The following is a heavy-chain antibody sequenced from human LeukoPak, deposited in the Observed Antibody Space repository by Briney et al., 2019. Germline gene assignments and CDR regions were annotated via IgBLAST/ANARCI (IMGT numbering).Heavy chain of an antibody. CDR3: TNEDTAMGS. V-gene: IGHV3-15*01. D-gene: IGHD5-18*01. CDR2: IKSKTDGGTT. CDR1: GFTFGDYA. J-gene: IGHJ4*02. Sequence: GGSLRLSCTASGFTFGDYAMSWVRQAPGKGLEWVGRIKSKTDGGTTDYAAPVKGRFTISRDDSKNTLYLQMNSLKTEDTAVYYCTNEDTAMGSWGQGTLVTVSS.